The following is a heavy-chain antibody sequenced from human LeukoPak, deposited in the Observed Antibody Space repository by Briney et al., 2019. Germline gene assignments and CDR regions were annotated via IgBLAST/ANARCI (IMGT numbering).Heavy chain of an antibody. CDR1: GFTFSNYA. D-gene: IGHD3-22*01. CDR2: MSGSGAST. V-gene: IGHV3-23*01. CDR3: AKGKDTYNYDSSGYYFGEY. Sequence: GGSLRLSCAASGFTFSNYAMSWVRQAPGKGLEWVSAMSGSGASTFYADSVKGRFTISRDNSKNTLYLQMNSLRAEDTALYYCAKGKDTYNYDSSGYYFGEYWGQGTLVTVPT. J-gene: IGHJ4*02.